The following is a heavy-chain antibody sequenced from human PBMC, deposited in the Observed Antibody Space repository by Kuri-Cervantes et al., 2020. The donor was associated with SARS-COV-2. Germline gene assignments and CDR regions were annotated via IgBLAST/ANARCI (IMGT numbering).Heavy chain of an antibody. Sequence: GESLKISCAASGFTFSDYYMSWIRQAPGKGLEWVSYISSSGSTIYYADSVEGRFTISRDNAKNSLYLQMNSLRAEDTAVYYCAKLVAAAGTTYSDYWGQGTLVTVSS. CDR2: ISSSGSTI. J-gene: IGHJ4*02. D-gene: IGHD6-13*01. CDR1: GFTFSDYY. CDR3: AKLVAAAGTTYSDY. V-gene: IGHV3-11*01.